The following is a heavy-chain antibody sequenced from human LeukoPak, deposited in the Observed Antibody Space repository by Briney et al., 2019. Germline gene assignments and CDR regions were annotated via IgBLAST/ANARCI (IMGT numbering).Heavy chain of an antibody. J-gene: IGHJ6*03. CDR3: ARASLYYYGSGSYYNPPAVRMDV. Sequence: TTSETLSLTCAVYGGSFSGYYWSWIRQPPGKGLEWIGEINHSGSTNYNPSLKSRVTISVDTSKNQFSLKLSSVTAADTAVYYCARASLYYYGSGSYYNPPAVRMDVWGKGTTVTVS. CDR1: GGSFSGYY. D-gene: IGHD3-10*01. CDR2: INHSGST. V-gene: IGHV4-34*01.